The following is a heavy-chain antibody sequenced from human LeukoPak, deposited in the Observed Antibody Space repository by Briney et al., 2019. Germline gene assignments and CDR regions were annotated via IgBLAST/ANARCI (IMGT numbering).Heavy chain of an antibody. V-gene: IGHV1-2*02. J-gene: IGHJ4*02. Sequence: ASVKVSCKASGYTFTGYYMHWVRQAPGQGLEWMGWINPNSGGTNYAQKFQGRVTMTRDTSISTAYMELSRLRSDDTAVYYCARALRPNYSSSWSEPSYWGQGTLVTVSS. CDR3: ARALRPNYSSSWSEPSY. D-gene: IGHD6-13*01. CDR2: INPNSGGT. CDR1: GYTFTGYY.